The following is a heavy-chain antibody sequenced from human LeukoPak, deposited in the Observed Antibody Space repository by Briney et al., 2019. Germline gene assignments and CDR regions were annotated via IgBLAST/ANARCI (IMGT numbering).Heavy chain of an antibody. CDR1: GYTFTSYG. Sequence: GASVKVSCKASGYTFTSYGISWVRQAPGQGLEWMGWISAYNGNTNYAQKLQGRVTMTTDTSTSTAYMELRSLRSDDTAVYYCARVIAAAGEYDAFDIWGQGTMVTVSS. V-gene: IGHV1-18*01. CDR2: ISAYNGNT. J-gene: IGHJ3*02. D-gene: IGHD6-13*01. CDR3: ARVIAAAGEYDAFDI.